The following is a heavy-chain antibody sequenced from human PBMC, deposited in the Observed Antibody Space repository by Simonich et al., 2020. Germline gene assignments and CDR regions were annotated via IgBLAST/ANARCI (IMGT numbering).Heavy chain of an antibody. CDR1: GYTFTRYG. Sequence: QVQLVQSGAEVKKPGASVKVSCKASGYTFTRYGISWVRQAPGQGLGWRGWIRAYNGNTNYAQKLQGRVTMTTDTSTSTAYMELRSLRSDYTAVYYCARSTTGTTAFDIWGQGTMVTVSS. J-gene: IGHJ3*02. V-gene: IGHV1-18*01. CDR3: ARSTTGTTAFDI. CDR2: IRAYNGNT. D-gene: IGHD1-1*01.